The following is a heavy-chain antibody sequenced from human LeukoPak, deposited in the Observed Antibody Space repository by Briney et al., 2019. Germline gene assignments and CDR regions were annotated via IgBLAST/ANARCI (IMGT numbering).Heavy chain of an antibody. CDR1: GVSFSDSY. V-gene: IGHV4-34*01. CDR3: ARDRSYSSSGPLDY. Sequence: SETLSLTCAVYGVSFSDSYWSWIRQPPGKGLEWIGEVNHSGSTNYNPSLKSRVTISVDTSKNQFSLKMSSVTAADTAVYYCARDRSYSSSGPLDYWGQGTLVTVSS. CDR2: VNHSGST. J-gene: IGHJ4*02. D-gene: IGHD6-19*01.